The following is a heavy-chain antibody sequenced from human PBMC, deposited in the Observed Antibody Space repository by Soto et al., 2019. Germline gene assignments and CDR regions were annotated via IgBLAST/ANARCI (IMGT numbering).Heavy chain of an antibody. J-gene: IGHJ6*02. CDR1: GFTFSDYY. CDR2: ISSSSSYT. V-gene: IGHV3-11*06. CDR3: ARDRENYYYYGMDV. Sequence: QVQLVESGGGLVKPGGSLRLSCAASGFTFSDYYMSWIRQAPGKGLEWVSYISSSSSYTNYADSVKGRFTISRDNAKNSLYLQVNSMRAEDTAVYYCARDRENYYYYGMDVWGQGTTVTVSS.